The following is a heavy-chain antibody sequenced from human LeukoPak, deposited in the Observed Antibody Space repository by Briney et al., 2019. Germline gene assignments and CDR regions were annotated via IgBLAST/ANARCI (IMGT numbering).Heavy chain of an antibody. D-gene: IGHD6-19*01. Sequence: YPGGSLRLSCAASGFSFSDYYMSWIRQAPGKGLEWVSYISTSGSTIYYADSVKGRFTIPRDNAKNSLYLQMNSLRVEDTAVYSCARRQGSSGWYAFDYWGQGTLVTVSS. CDR3: ARRQGSSGWYAFDY. CDR1: GFSFSDYY. CDR2: ISTSGSTI. V-gene: IGHV3-11*01. J-gene: IGHJ4*02.